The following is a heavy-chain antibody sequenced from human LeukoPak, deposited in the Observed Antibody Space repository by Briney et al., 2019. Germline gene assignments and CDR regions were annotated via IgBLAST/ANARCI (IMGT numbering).Heavy chain of an antibody. CDR1: GFTVSSNY. V-gene: IGHV3-53*01. D-gene: IGHD6-13*01. CDR2: IYSGGST. CDR3: ARGFKYSSSWYLQTSYYFDY. J-gene: IGHJ4*02. Sequence: GGSLRLSCAASGFTVSSNYMSWVRQAPGKGLEWVSVIYSGGSTNYADSVKGRFTISRDNSKNTLYLQMNSLRAEDTAVYYCARGFKYSSSWYLQTSYYFDYWGQGTLVTVSS.